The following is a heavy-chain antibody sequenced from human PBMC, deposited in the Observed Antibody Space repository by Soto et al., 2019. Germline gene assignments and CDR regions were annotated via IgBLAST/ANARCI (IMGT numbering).Heavy chain of an antibody. CDR1: GFIFKDFA. CDR2: ITASDDIT. CDR3: TKGDSSGYFDPSAGYSTPDH. D-gene: IGHD2-15*01. J-gene: IGHJ5*02. V-gene: IGHV3-23*01. Sequence: EVQLFESGGGLVEPGESLRLSCAASGFIFKDFAMSWVRQAPGKGLEWVSTITASDDITYSADSVRGRFTISRANSANTLFLQMSSLRGEDTATYYCTKGDSSGYFDPSAGYSTPDHWGQGTLVTVSS.